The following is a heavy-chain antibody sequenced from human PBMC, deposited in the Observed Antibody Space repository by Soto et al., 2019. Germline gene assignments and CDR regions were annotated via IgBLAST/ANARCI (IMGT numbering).Heavy chain of an antibody. CDR1: GFTFDDYT. J-gene: IGHJ4*02. D-gene: IGHD3-10*01. CDR3: AKSVLAMVRGVMPLDY. V-gene: IGHV3-43*01. CDR2: ISWDGGST. Sequence: GGSLRLSCAASGFTFDDYTMHWVRQAPGKGLEWVSLISWDGGSTYYADSVKGRFTISRDNSKNSLYLQMNSLRTEDTALYYCAKSVLAMVRGVMPLDYWGQGTLVTVSS.